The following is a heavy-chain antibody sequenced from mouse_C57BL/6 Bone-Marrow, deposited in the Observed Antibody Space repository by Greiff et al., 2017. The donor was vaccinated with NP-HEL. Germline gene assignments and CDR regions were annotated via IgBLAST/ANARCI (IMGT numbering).Heavy chain of an antibody. CDR3: ARLYDYDGAWFAY. CDR1: GFSLTSYG. D-gene: IGHD2-4*01. Sequence: QVQLKESGPGLVAPSQSLSITCTVSGFSLTSYGVHWVRQPPGKGLEWLVVIWSDGSTTDNSALTSRLSIIKDNSKSQVFLKMNSLQTDDTAMYYCARLYDYDGAWFAYWGQGTLVTVSA. CDR2: IWSDGST. V-gene: IGHV2-6*03. J-gene: IGHJ3*01.